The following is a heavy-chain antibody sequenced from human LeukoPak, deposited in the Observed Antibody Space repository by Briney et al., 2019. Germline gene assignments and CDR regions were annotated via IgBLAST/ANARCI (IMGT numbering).Heavy chain of an antibody. Sequence: SETLSLTCAVSGGSISSSNWWSWVRQPPGKGLEWIGEIYHSGSTNYNPSLKSRVTISVDTSKNQFSLKVSSVTAADTAVYYCARGDTVAARPGCFDYWGQGTLVTVSS. CDR3: ARGDTVAARPGCFDY. V-gene: IGHV4-4*02. J-gene: IGHJ4*02. CDR1: GGSISSSNW. CDR2: IYHSGST. D-gene: IGHD6-6*01.